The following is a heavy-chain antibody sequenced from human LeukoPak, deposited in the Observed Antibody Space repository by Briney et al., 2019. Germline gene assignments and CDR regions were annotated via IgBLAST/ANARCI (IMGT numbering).Heavy chain of an antibody. Sequence: PGTSLRLSCAASGFTFSIYAMHWVRQAPGKGEEWVAVITHDGGNRYYADSVKGLFTISRDNSKSTLYLQMSSLRAEDTAVYYCATDKSYFDSRSHQGFDYWGQGTLVTVSS. J-gene: IGHJ4*02. V-gene: IGHV3-30*15. CDR3: ATDKSYFDSRSHQGFDY. CDR2: ITHDGGNR. D-gene: IGHD3-10*01. CDR1: GFTFSIYA.